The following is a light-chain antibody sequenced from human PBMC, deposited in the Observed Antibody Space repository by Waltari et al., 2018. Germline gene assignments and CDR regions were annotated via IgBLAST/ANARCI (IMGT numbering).Light chain of an antibody. Sequence: EIVLTQSPGTLSLSPGERATLSCRASQSVSSNFLAWYQQKPGQAPRLLIYGASSMATDVPDRFSGSGSGSDFTLTITRLVPEDFAMYYCHQYANSPVTFGQGTKLEI. CDR2: GAS. CDR1: QSVSSNF. V-gene: IGKV3-20*01. CDR3: HQYANSPVT. J-gene: IGKJ2*01.